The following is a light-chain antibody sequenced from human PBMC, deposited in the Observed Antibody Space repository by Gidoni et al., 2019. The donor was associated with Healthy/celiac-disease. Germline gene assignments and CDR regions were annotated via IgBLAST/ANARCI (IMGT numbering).Light chain of an antibody. CDR2: GAS. CDR1: QSVSSSY. CDR3: QQYGSSPRT. V-gene: IGKV3-20*01. Sequence: EIVLTQSPGTLSLSQGERATLSCRASQSVSSSYFAWYQQKPGQDPMLLIYGASSRAPGIPDRFRGSGSGTDFTLTISRLEPEDFAVYYCQQYGSSPRTFGQGIKVEIK. J-gene: IGKJ1*01.